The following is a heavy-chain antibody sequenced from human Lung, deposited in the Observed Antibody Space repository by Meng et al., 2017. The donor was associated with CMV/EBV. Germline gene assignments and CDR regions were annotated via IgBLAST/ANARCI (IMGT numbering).Heavy chain of an antibody. D-gene: IGHD3-3*01. CDR1: GVTFSSYA. V-gene: IGHV3-23*04. J-gene: IGHJ4*02. CDR2: ISGSGGST. CDR3: AKVVSYDFWSGYSPVDN. Sequence: VQLVESGXGVVQPGXSLRLSCAASGVTFSSYAMSWVRQAPGKGLEWVSAISGSGGSTYYADSVKGRFTISRDNSKNTLYLQMNSLRAEDTAVYYCAKVVSYDFWSGYSPVDNWGQGTLVTVSS.